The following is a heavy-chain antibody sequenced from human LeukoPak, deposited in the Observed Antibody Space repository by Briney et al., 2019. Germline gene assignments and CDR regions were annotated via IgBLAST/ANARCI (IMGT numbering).Heavy chain of an antibody. V-gene: IGHV4-59*01. CDR2: IYYSGST. D-gene: IGHD3-22*01. CDR1: GGSISSYY. Sequence: SETLSLTCTVSGGSISSYYWSWIRQPPGKGLEWIGYIYYSGSTNYNPSLKSRVTISVDTSKNQFSLKLSSVTAADTAVYYCARAIYSSGYYSFDYWGQGTLVTVSS. CDR3: ARAIYSSGYYSFDY. J-gene: IGHJ4*02.